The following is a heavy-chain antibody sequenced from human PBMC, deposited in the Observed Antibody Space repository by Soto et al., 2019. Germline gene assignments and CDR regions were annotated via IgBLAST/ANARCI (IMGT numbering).Heavy chain of an antibody. D-gene: IGHD3-10*01. V-gene: IGHV1-2*04. CDR2: INPNSGGT. Sequence: ASMKVSCQASGYTFTGYYIHWVRPAPGQGLEWMGWINPNSGGTNYAQKFQGWVTMTRDTSISTAYMELSRLRSDDTAVYYCARDQEWYYGSGSYPNVAYYYYYGMDVWGQGTTVTVSS. CDR3: ARDQEWYYGSGSYPNVAYYYYYGMDV. CDR1: GYTFTGYY. J-gene: IGHJ6*01.